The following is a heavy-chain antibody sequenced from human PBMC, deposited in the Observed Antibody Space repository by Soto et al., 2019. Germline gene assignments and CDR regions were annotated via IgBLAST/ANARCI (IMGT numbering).Heavy chain of an antibody. CDR3: ARSRANNYDSRGYYYSTFDY. CDR1: GGTFSSYA. Sequence: QVQLVQSGAEVKKPGSSVKVTCKTSGGTFSSYAISWVRHAPGQGLEWMGGIIPMFGTANYAQKFQGRVTTTADESTSTAYMELSSLRSEDTAVYYCARSRANNYDSRGYYYSTFDYWGQGTLVTVSS. J-gene: IGHJ4*02. V-gene: IGHV1-69*12. CDR2: IIPMFGTA. D-gene: IGHD3-22*01.